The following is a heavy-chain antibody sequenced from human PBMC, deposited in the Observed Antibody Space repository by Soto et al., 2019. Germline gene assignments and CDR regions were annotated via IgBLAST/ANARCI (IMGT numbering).Heavy chain of an antibody. J-gene: IGHJ1*01. Sequence: PGGSLRLSCAASGFTFRKFWMHWVRQVPGKGPVWVSYISSDGTTTDYADSVKGRFTISRDNAKGTLYLQMDSLRAEDTAVYYCAIQDCTNDVCLEAAVTVGGALESWGQGTLVTVSS. CDR1: GFTFRKFW. D-gene: IGHD2-8*01. CDR3: AIQDCTNDVCLEAAVTVGGALES. V-gene: IGHV3-74*01. CDR2: ISSDGTTT.